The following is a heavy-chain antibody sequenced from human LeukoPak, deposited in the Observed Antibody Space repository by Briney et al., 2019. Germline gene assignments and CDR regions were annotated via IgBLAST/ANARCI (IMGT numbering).Heavy chain of an antibody. V-gene: IGHV1-8*01. J-gene: IGHJ4*02. Sequence: ASVKVSCKASGYTFTSYDINWVRQATGQGLEWMGWMNPNSGNTGYAQKFQGRVTMTRNTSISTAYMELSSLRSEDTAVYYCARVSRGAPPSWRLLILWSTIDVEFDYWGQGTLVTVSS. CDR3: ARVSRGAPPSWRLLILWSTIDVEFDY. CDR2: MNPNSGNT. CDR1: GYTFTSYD. D-gene: IGHD5/OR15-5a*01.